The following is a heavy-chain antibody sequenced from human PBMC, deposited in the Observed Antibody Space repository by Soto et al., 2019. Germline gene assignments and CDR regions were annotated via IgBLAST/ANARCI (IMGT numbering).Heavy chain of an antibody. CDR2: ISGSGGST. CDR1: GFTFSSYA. CDR3: AKVSREGYYDFWSGYFPGYYGMDV. V-gene: IGHV3-23*01. J-gene: IGHJ6*02. Sequence: GGSLRLSCAASGFTFSSYAMSWVRQAPGKGLEWVSAISGSGGSTYYADSVKGRFTISRDNSKNTLYLQMNSLRAEDTAVYYCAKVSREGYYDFWSGYFPGYYGMDVWGQGTTVTVSS. D-gene: IGHD3-3*01.